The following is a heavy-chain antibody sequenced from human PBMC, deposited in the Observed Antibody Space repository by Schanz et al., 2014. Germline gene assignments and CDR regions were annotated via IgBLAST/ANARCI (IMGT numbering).Heavy chain of an antibody. J-gene: IGHJ4*02. V-gene: IGHV3-72*01. CDR2: SRNKGHSYTS. D-gene: IGHD3-9*01. CDR3: ARRNFYDKSAAFDY. CDR1: GFTFSDYY. Sequence: EVQVVESGGGLVQPGGSLRLSCAASGFTFSDYYMTWIRQAPGKGLEWVGHSRNKGHSYTSEYAASVKGRFTISRDESESSLYLQMDSLKTEDTAVYYCARRNFYDKSAAFDYWGQGSLVTVSS.